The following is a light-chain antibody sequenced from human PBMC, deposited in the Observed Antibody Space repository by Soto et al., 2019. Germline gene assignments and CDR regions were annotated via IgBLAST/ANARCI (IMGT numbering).Light chain of an antibody. J-gene: IGLJ2*01. CDR1: SSDVGGFLY. CDR3: SSYSSSSTLVV. V-gene: IGLV2-14*01. CDR2: AVS. Sequence: QSALTQPASVSGSPGQSITISCTGTSSDVGGFLYVSWFQQHPGKAPKLMIYAVSNRPSGISNRFSGSKSGNTASLTISGVQAEDEAEYYCSSYSSSSTLVVFGGGTKLTVL.